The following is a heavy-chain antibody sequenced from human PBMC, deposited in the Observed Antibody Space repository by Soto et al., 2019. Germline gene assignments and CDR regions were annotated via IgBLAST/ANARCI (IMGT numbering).Heavy chain of an antibody. CDR3: ARVDSSSSNYYYYYGMDV. CDR2: ISAYNGNT. V-gene: IGHV1-18*04. Sequence: ASVKVSCKASCYTFTGYGISWVRQAPGQGLEWMGWISAYNGNTNCAQKLQGRVTMTTDTSTSTAYMELRSLRSDDTAVYYCARVDSSSSNYYYYYGMDVWGQGTTVTVSS. CDR1: CYTFTGYG. D-gene: IGHD6-6*01. J-gene: IGHJ6*02.